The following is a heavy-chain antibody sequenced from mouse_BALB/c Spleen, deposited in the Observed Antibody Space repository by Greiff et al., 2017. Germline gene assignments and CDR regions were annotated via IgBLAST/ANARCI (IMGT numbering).Heavy chain of an antibody. CDR2: IHPSDSDT. Sequence: QVQLQQPGAELVRPGASVKLSCKASGYSFTSYWMNWVKQRPGQGLEWIGMIHPSDSDTRLNQKFKDKATLTVDKSSSTAYMQLSSPTTEDSAVYYCARVYYGSSYGWCFDDWGEGTTVTVSS. J-gene: IGHJ1*01. CDR1: GYSFTSYW. D-gene: IGHD1-1*01. V-gene: IGHV1-74*01. CDR3: ARVYYGSSYGWCFDD.